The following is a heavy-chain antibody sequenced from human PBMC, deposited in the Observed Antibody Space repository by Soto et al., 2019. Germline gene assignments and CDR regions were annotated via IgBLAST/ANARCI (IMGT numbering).Heavy chain of an antibody. Sequence: QVQLVQSGAEVKKPGSSVKVSCKASGGTFSSYAISWMRQAPGQGLEWMGGIIPIFGTANYAQKFQGRVPIPADKATSTTYMELSSLRSDDTAVYYCARGAFLGSWYLRANYYGMDVWGQGTTVTVS. V-gene: IGHV1-69*06. CDR2: IIPIFGTA. J-gene: IGHJ6*02. CDR3: ARGAFLGSWYLRANYYGMDV. D-gene: IGHD6-13*01. CDR1: GGTFSSYA.